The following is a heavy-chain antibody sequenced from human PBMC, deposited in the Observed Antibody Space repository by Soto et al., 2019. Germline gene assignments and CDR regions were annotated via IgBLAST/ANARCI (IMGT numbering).Heavy chain of an antibody. CDR3: AREGIVATTPYNWFDP. J-gene: IGHJ5*02. CDR1: GYTFTSYY. Sequence: GASVKVSCEACGYTFTSYYMHWVRQAPGQGLEWMGIINPSGGSTSYAQKFQGRVTMTRDTSTSTVYMELSSLRSEDTAVYYCAREGIVATTPYNWFDPWGQGTLVTVSS. CDR2: INPSGGST. D-gene: IGHD5-12*01. V-gene: IGHV1-46*03.